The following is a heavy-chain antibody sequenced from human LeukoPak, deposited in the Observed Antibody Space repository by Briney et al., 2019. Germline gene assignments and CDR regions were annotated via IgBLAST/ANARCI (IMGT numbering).Heavy chain of an antibody. CDR2: IYRDDRT. Sequence: GGSLRLSCAASGFTVSSNYMSWVRQAPGKGLEWVSIIYRDDRTFYADSVKDRFTISRDNSKKALFLQMNSLRAEDTAVYYCARDLGSYVDSWGHGTLVTVSS. CDR3: ARDLGSYVDS. V-gene: IGHV3-66*01. CDR1: GFTVSSNY. J-gene: IGHJ5*01. D-gene: IGHD5-18*01.